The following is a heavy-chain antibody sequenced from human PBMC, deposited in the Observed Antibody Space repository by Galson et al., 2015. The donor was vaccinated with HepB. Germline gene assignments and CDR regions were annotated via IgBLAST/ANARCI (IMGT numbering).Heavy chain of an antibody. D-gene: IGHD2-2*01. CDR2: IGASGAGT. Sequence: SLRLSCAASGFIFNSYAMSWVRQAPGMGLEWVSVIGASGAGTYYADSVKGRFTISRDSSKNTLYLQMNSLRAEDTAVYYCAKNIVVVPAADDTFDIWGQGTMVTVSS. CDR3: AKNIVVVPAADDTFDI. CDR1: GFIFNSYA. V-gene: IGHV3-23*01. J-gene: IGHJ3*02.